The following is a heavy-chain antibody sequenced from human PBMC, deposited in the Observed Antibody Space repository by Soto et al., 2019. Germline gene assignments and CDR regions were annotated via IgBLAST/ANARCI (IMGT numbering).Heavy chain of an antibody. J-gene: IGHJ4*02. CDR1: GGSFSGYY. D-gene: IGHD3-22*01. Sequence: SETLSLTCAVYGGSFSGYYWIWIRQPPGKGLEWIGEINHSGSTNYNPSLKSRVTISVDTSKNQFSLKLSSVTAADTAVYYCASIGGYYDSSGFGLDYWGQGTLVTVSS. V-gene: IGHV4-34*01. CDR3: ASIGGYYDSSGFGLDY. CDR2: INHSGST.